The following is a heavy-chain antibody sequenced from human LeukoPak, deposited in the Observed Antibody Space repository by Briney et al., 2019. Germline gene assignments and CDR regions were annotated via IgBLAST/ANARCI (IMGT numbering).Heavy chain of an antibody. CDR2: INPNSGGT. CDR1: GYTFTGYY. D-gene: IGHD3-22*01. J-gene: IGHJ4*02. V-gene: IGHV1-2*02. CDR3: AREDIAYYYDSSGADY. Sequence: GASVKVSCKASGYTFTGYYMHWVRQAPGQGLEWMGWINPNSGGTNYAQKFQGRVTMTRDTSISTAYMELSRLRSDDTAVYYCAREDIAYYYDSSGADYWGQGTLVTVSS.